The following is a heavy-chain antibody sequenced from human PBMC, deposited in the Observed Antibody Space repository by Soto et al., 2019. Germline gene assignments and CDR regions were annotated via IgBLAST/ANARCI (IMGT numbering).Heavy chain of an antibody. CDR2: IGSSGDTI. V-gene: IGHV3-11*01. CDR3: ARRSHDCSGYCSDS. Sequence: QVQLVESGGGLVKPGGSLRLSCAASGFTFSDYYMSWIRQAPGKGLEWISFIGSSGDTIYYADSVKGRFTISRDNAKNSLYLQMNSLRDEDSAVYHCARRSHDCSGYCSDSWGQGTLVTVSS. J-gene: IGHJ4*02. D-gene: IGHD3-22*01. CDR1: GFTFSDYY.